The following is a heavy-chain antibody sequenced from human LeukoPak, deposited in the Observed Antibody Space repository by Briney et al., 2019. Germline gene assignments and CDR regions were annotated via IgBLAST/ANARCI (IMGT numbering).Heavy chain of an antibody. CDR2: IYYSGST. CDR1: GGSISSGDYY. V-gene: IGHV4-30-4*01. CDR3: ARLPTVPYYGMDV. Sequence: SETLSLTCTVSGGSISSGDYYWSWIRQPPGKGLEWIGYIYYSGSTNYNPSLKSRVTISVDTSKNQFSLKLSSVTAADTAVYYCARLPTVPYYGMDVWGQGTTVTVSS. J-gene: IGHJ6*02. D-gene: IGHD4-17*01.